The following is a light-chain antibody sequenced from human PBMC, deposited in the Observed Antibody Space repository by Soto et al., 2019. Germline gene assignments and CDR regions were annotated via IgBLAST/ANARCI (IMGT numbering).Light chain of an antibody. CDR3: QQYNLWPRT. J-gene: IGKJ1*01. Sequence: EIAMTQSPATLSVSPGERATLSCRASQSVSSNLAWYQQKPGQGPRLLIYGASTRATGIPARFSGSGSGTDFTLTISSLQSEDFAVYHCQQYNLWPRTFGQGTKVEIK. V-gene: IGKV3-15*01. CDR2: GAS. CDR1: QSVSSN.